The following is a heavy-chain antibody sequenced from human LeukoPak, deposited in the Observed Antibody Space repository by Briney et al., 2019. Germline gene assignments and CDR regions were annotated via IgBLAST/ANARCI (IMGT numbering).Heavy chain of an antibody. D-gene: IGHD2-2*01. Sequence: SETLSLTCAVYGGSFSGYWWSWIRQPPGKGLEWIGEVNPSVSTNSNPSLKSRVTISADTSKNQFSLQLRSLTAADTAVYYCATGVPKPDPIVVVPAAIRVAQAFDSWGQGTLVTVSS. V-gene: IGHV4-34*01. J-gene: IGHJ4*02. CDR3: ATGVPKPDPIVVVPAAIRVAQAFDS. CDR1: GGSFSGYW. CDR2: VNPSVST.